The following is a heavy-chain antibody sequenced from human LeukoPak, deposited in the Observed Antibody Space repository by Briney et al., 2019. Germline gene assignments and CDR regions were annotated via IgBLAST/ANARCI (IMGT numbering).Heavy chain of an antibody. Sequence: PSETLSLICTVSRDSIRNYYWSWIRQPPGKGLEWIGYIYCSGTTDYNPSHKGRVTISLDLSKNQFSLNLRSVTPADTAVYYCARGGGTYGSSIDHWGQGTLVTVSS. CDR1: RDSIRNYY. D-gene: IGHD1-26*01. CDR3: ARGGGTYGSSIDH. CDR2: IYCSGTT. J-gene: IGHJ4*02. V-gene: IGHV4-59*01.